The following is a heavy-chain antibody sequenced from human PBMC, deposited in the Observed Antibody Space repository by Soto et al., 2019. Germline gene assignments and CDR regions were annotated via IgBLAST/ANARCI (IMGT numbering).Heavy chain of an antibody. D-gene: IGHD3-9*01. CDR1: GYNFIDFH. V-gene: IGHV1-2*02. Sequence: QVQLVQSGAEVKKPGASVKVSCEASGYNFIDFHIHWVRQAPGQGVEWMGRISPKSGGTNYAQKFEGRVTMTWDTSLNTAYMELSSLKSDDTAVYYCARPPGYISDWYYFDLWGQGTRVTVSS. CDR2: ISPKSGGT. J-gene: IGHJ4*02. CDR3: ARPPGYISDWYYFDL.